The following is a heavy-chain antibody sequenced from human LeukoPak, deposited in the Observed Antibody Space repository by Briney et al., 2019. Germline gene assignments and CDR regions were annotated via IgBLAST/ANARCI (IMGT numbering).Heavy chain of an antibody. V-gene: IGHV3-7*01. CDR3: ARDCTSCYTPTYYYGSGSYGPPDY. CDR1: GFTFSSYW. CDR2: IKQDGSEK. J-gene: IGHJ4*02. Sequence: GGSLRLSCAASGFTFSSYWVSWVRQAPGKGLEWVANIKQDGSEKYYVDSVKGRFTISRDNAKNSLYLQMNSLRAEDTAVYYCARDCTSCYTPTYYYGSGSYGPPDYWGQGTLVTVSS. D-gene: IGHD3-10*01.